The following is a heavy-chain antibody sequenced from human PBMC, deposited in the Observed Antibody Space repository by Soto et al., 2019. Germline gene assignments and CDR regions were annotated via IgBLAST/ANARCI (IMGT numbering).Heavy chain of an antibody. D-gene: IGHD1-26*01. V-gene: IGHV4-59*01. CDR3: ARDSGSYSNYYYGMDV. CDR2: IYYSGST. J-gene: IGHJ6*02. Sequence: GKGLEWIGYIYYSGSTNYNPSLKSRVTISVDTSKNQFSLKLSSVTAADTAVYYCARDSGSYSNYYYGMDVWGQRITVSVSS.